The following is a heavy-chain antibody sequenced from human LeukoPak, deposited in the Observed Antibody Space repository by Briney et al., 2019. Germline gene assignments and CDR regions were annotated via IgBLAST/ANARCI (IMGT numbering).Heavy chain of an antibody. J-gene: IGHJ5*02. D-gene: IGHD3-3*01. CDR3: ARDQGDFRFDP. V-gene: IGHV4-30-2*01. CDR2: IYHSGST. CDR1: GGSISSGGYS. Sequence: KTSQTLSLTCAVSGGSISSGGYSWSWIRQPPGKGLEWIGYIYHSGSTYYNPSLKSRVTISVDRSKNQFSLKLSSVTAADTAVYYCARDQGDFRFDPWGQGTLVTVSS.